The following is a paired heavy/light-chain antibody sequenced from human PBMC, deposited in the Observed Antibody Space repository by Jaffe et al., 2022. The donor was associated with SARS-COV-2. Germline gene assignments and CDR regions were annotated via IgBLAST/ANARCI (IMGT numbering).Heavy chain of an antibody. Sequence: QVQLQESGPGLVKPSQTLSLTCTVSDGSISSGNYYWNWIRQPAGKGLEWIGRIYTTGITTYNPSLKSRVTISVDTSKNQFSLKLTSVTAADTAVYYCVRDIAAAGTFDSWGQGTLVTVSS. V-gene: IGHV4-61*02. CDR2: IYTTGIT. CDR3: VRDIAAAGTFDS. CDR1: DGSISSGNYY. J-gene: IGHJ4*02. D-gene: IGHD6-13*01.
Light chain of an antibody. V-gene: IGKV4-1*01. Sequence: DIVMTQSPDSLAVSLGERATINCKSSQSVLYRSNNKNSLAWFQQKPGQPPKLLIYWASTRESGVPDRFSGSGSGTDFTLTISSLQAEDVAVYYCQQYYNTPRTFGQGTKVEIK. CDR2: WAS. CDR1: QSVLYRSNNKNS. J-gene: IGKJ1*01. CDR3: QQYYNTPRT.